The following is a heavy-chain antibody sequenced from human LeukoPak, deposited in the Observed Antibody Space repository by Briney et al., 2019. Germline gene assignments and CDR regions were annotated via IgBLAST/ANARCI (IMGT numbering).Heavy chain of an antibody. V-gene: IGHV1-69*05. CDR1: GGTFSSYA. J-gene: IGHJ3*02. Sequence: SVKVSCEASGGTFSSYAISWVRQAPGQGLEWMGRIIPIFGTANYAQKFQGRVTITTDESTSTAYMELSSLRSEDTAVYYCSRSGSYSNAVAFDIWGQGTMVTVSS. D-gene: IGHD1-26*01. CDR3: SRSGSYSNAVAFDI. CDR2: IIPIFGTA.